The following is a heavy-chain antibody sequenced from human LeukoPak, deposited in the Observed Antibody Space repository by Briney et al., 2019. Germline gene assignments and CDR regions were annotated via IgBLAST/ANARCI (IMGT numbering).Heavy chain of an antibody. J-gene: IGHJ4*02. CDR3: AKDLRGGYSSGWYMSHI. D-gene: IGHD6-19*01. Sequence: GGSLRLSCAASGFTFSSYAMSWVRQASGKGLEWVSAISGSGGSTYYADSVKGRFTISRDNYKNTLYLQMNSLRAEDTAVYYCAKDLRGGYSSGWYMSHIWGQGTLVTVSS. CDR1: GFTFSSYA. V-gene: IGHV3-23*01. CDR2: ISGSGGST.